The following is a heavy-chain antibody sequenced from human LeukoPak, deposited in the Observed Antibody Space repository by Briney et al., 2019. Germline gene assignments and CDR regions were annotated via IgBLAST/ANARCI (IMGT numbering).Heavy chain of an antibody. CDR3: AGDLPSILTGYLSYFDY. Sequence: GASVKVSCKASGYTFSSYGISWMRQAPGQGLEWMGWISAYNGNTNYAQKLQGRVTMTTDTSTSTAYMELRSLRSDDTAVYYCAGDLPSILTGYLSYFDYWGQGTLVTVSS. D-gene: IGHD3-9*01. CDR2: ISAYNGNT. V-gene: IGHV1-18*01. J-gene: IGHJ4*02. CDR1: GYTFSSYG.